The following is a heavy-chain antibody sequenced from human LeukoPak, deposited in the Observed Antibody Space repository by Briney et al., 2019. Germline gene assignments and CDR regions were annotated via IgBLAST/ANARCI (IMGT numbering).Heavy chain of an antibody. CDR3: ARTYAYYGSGSYYNWFDP. CDR1: GLTFSTYG. CDR2: IHNSGSST. V-gene: IGHV3-23*01. D-gene: IGHD3-10*01. Sequence: GGSLRLSCAASGLTFSTYGMSWVRQAPGKGLEWVSSIHNSGSSTYSTDSVKGRFTISRDNAKNSLYLQMNSLRAEDTALYHCARTYAYYGSGSYYNWFDPWGQGTLVTVSS. J-gene: IGHJ5*02.